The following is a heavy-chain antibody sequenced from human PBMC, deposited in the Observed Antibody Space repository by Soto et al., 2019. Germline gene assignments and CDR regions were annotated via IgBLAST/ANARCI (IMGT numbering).Heavy chain of an antibody. D-gene: IGHD2-15*01. CDR2: IYPGDSDT. CDR3: ARVFCSGGSCYSSRRYGMDV. J-gene: IGHJ6*02. Sequence: GGFLKISCKGSGYSFTSYWMGWVRQMPGKGLEWMGVIYPGDSDTRYSPSFQGQVTISADKSISTAYLQWSSLKASDTAMYYCARVFCSGGSCYSSRRYGMDVWGQGTTVTVSS. CDR1: GYSFTSYW. V-gene: IGHV5-51*01.